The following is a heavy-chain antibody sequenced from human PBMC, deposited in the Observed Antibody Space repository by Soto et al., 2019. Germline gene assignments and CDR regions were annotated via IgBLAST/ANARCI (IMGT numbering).Heavy chain of an antibody. J-gene: IGHJ3*01. D-gene: IGHD5-12*01. Sequence: QVQLVQSGAEVQRPGASVNISCKASGYTFTSYTVHWVRQAPGQRLEWMGWIHAANGNTKFSQNFHGRLTINRDTSARIVDNELSSLRSEDSAVYDGARVQYSGANIKQACEPGGQGTRVTVSS. CDR2: IHAANGNT. V-gene: IGHV1-3*01. CDR1: GYTFTSYT. CDR3: ARVQYSGANIKQACEP.